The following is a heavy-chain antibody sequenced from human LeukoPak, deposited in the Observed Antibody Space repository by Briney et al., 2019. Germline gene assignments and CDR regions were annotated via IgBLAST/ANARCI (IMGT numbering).Heavy chain of an antibody. Sequence: PGGSLRLSCAASGFNFGEFWMAWVRQTPGKGLEWVANIKQDGSEKYYVDSVKGRFTISRDNAKNSLYLQMNSLRAEDTAVYYCARDHTYGYSSGWYFDNAFDIWGQGTMVTVSS. CDR3: ARDHTYGYSSGWYFDNAFDI. D-gene: IGHD6-19*01. CDR2: IKQDGSEK. V-gene: IGHV3-7*01. J-gene: IGHJ3*02. CDR1: GFNFGEFW.